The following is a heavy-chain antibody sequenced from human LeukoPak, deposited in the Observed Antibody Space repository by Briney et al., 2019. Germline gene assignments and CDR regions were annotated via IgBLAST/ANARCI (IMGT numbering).Heavy chain of an antibody. D-gene: IGHD2-2*02. J-gene: IGHJ4*02. Sequence: SVKVSCKASGYTFTGYYMHWVRQAPGQGLEWMGGIIPIFGTANYAQKFQGRVTITADKSTSTAYMELSSLRSEDTAVYYCARAYCSSTSCYTYLFDYWGQGTLVTVSS. V-gene: IGHV1-69*06. CDR3: ARAYCSSTSCYTYLFDY. CDR2: IIPIFGTA. CDR1: GYTFTGYY.